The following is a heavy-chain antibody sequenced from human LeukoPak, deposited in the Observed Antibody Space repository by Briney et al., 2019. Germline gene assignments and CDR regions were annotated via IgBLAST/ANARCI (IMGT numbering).Heavy chain of an antibody. CDR3: ARPYCSSTSCQRPFDY. V-gene: IGHV1-46*01. Sequence: ASVKVSCKASGYTFTGYYMHWVRQAPGQGLEWMGIINPSGGSTSYAQKFQGRVTMTRDTSTSTVYMELSSLRSEDTAVYYCARPYCSSTSCQRPFDYWGQGTLVTVSS. CDR1: GYTFTGYY. D-gene: IGHD2-2*01. CDR2: INPSGGST. J-gene: IGHJ4*02.